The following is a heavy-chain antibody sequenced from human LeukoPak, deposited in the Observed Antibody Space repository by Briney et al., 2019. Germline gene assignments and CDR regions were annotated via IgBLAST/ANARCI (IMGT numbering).Heavy chain of an antibody. J-gene: IGHJ2*01. V-gene: IGHV3-23*01. CDR2: ISKSGGNT. CDR1: GFPFSSHG. Sequence: GGSLRLSCAASGFPFSSHGMTWVRQAPGKGLEWVSGISKSGGNTYYADSVKDRFTISRDSSKNTVHLQMNSLRAEDTAIYYCARVTGIAAAGLRSWHFDVWGRGNLVTVSS. CDR3: ARVTGIAAAGLRSWHFDV. D-gene: IGHD6-25*01.